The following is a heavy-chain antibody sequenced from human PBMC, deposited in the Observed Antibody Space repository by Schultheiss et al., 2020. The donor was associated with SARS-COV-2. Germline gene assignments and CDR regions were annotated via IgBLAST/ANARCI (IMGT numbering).Heavy chain of an antibody. V-gene: IGHV3-21*01. J-gene: IGHJ3*02. CDR1: GFTFSSYS. Sequence: GGSLRLSCAASGFTFSSYSMNWVRQAPGKGLEWVSSISSSSSYIYYADSVKGRFTISRDNAKNSLYLQMNSLRAEDTAVYYCARGVTSGGSYSFDAFDIWGEGLMVT. CDR2: ISSSSSYI. CDR3: ARGVTSGGSYSFDAFDI. D-gene: IGHD1-26*01.